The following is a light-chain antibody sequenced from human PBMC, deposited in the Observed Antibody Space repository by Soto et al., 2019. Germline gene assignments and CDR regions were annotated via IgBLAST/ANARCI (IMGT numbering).Light chain of an antibody. J-gene: IGLJ2*01. CDR3: SSYAGRIYVV. V-gene: IGLV2-8*01. CDR1: SSDVGGYNY. CDR2: EVS. Sequence: QSALTQPPSASGSPGQSVTISCTGTSSDVGGYNYVSWYQQHPGKAPKLMIYEVSKRPSGVPDRFSGSKSGNTASLTVSGLQAEDETDYYCSSYAGRIYVVFGGGTKLTVL.